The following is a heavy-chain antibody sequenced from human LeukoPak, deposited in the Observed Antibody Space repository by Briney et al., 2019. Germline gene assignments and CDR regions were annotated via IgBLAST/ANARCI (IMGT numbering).Heavy chain of an antibody. CDR2: ISKDGSDK. CDR3: ARDYWWNYDY. D-gene: IGHD1-7*01. V-gene: IGHV3-30*03. Sequence: PGGSLRLSCEVSGFTINNRGMHWVRQAPGKGLEWVAVISKDGSDKYYPGSVRGRFTISRDNSKNTIYLQMDSLRAEDTTIYYCARDYWWNYDYWGQGALVTVSS. CDR1: GFTINNRG. J-gene: IGHJ4*02.